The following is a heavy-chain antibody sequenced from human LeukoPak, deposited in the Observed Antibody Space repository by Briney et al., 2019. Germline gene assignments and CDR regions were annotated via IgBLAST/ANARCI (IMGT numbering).Heavy chain of an antibody. D-gene: IGHD6-25*01. V-gene: IGHV1-46*01. CDR3: ARVRSSGFDY. J-gene: IGHJ4*02. CDR1: VYTFTSYY. Sequence: ASVKVSCKASVYTFTSYYMHWVRQAPGQGLEWMGIINHSGGSTSYAQKSQGRVTMTRDTSTSTVYMELSSLRSEDTAVYYCARVRSSGFDYWGQGTLVTVSS. CDR2: INHSGGST.